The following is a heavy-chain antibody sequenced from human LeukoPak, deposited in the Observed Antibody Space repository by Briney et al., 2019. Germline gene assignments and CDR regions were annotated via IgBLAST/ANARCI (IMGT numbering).Heavy chain of an antibody. Sequence: PGGSLRLSCAASGFTFSSYWMIWVRQAPGKGLEWVANIRQDGSDKYYVDSVKGRFTISRDNAKNSLYLQMNSLRAEDTAVYYCARGKEGGDLWSGSRYYFDYWGQGTLVTVSS. CDR2: IRQDGSDK. CDR3: ARGKEGGDLWSGSRYYFDY. V-gene: IGHV3-7*05. CDR1: GFTFSSYW. D-gene: IGHD3-3*01. J-gene: IGHJ4*02.